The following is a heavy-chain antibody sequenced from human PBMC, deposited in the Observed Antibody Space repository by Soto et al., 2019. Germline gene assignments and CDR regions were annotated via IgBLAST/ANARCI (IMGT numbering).Heavy chain of an antibody. D-gene: IGHD2-21*02. CDR2: ISHDGRVT. V-gene: IGHV3-30*04. CDR3: AREPYGDSQYVDY. J-gene: IGHJ4*02. Sequence: QVQLVESGGGMVQPGTSLRLSCAASGFTFNSLSLHWVRQRPDKGLEWVAVISHDGRVTFYADFVKGRFTVSRDNSKNTIYLQVNSLSAEDTAVYYCAREPYGDSQYVDYWGQGTLVTVCS. CDR1: GFTFNSLS.